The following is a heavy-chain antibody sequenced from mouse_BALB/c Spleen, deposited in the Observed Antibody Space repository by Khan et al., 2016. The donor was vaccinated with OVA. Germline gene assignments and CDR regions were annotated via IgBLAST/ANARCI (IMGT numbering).Heavy chain of an antibody. CDR2: ISYSGRT. J-gene: IGHJ2*01. CDR1: GYSITSDYA. D-gene: IGHD1-1*01. Sequence: EVKLEESGPGLVKPSQSLSLTCTVTGYSITSDYAWNWIRQFPGNKLEWMGYISYSGRTSYNPSLKSRISITRDTSKNQFFLQLKSVTTEDTATYDCARSVTITTVVATDFDYWGQGTTLTVSS. CDR3: ARSVTITTVVATDFDY. V-gene: IGHV3-2*02.